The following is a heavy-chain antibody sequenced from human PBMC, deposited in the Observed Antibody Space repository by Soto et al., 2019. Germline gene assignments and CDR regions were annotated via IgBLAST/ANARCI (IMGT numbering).Heavy chain of an antibody. CDR3: AREQQLVRGYYYYGMDV. J-gene: IGHJ6*02. CDR2: IIPIFGTA. CDR1: GGTFSSYA. Sequence: SVKVSCKASGGTFSSYAISWVRQAPGQGLEWMGGIIPIFGTANYAQKFQGRVTITADESTSTAYMELSSLGSEDTAVYYCAREQQLVRGYYYYGMDVWGQGTTVTVSS. D-gene: IGHD6-13*01. V-gene: IGHV1-69*13.